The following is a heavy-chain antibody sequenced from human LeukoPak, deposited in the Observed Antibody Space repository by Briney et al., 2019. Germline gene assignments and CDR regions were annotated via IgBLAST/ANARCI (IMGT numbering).Heavy chain of an antibody. J-gene: IGHJ4*02. CDR3: ARDLPRYCSSTSCQGNY. CDR1: GYTFTSYA. V-gene: IGHV1-3*01. Sequence: ASVKVCCKASGYTFTSYAMHWVRQAPGQRLEWMGCINAGNGNTKYSQKFQGRVTITRDTSASTAYMELSSLRSEDTAVYYCARDLPRYCSSTSCQGNYWGQGTLVTVSS. CDR2: INAGNGNT. D-gene: IGHD2-2*01.